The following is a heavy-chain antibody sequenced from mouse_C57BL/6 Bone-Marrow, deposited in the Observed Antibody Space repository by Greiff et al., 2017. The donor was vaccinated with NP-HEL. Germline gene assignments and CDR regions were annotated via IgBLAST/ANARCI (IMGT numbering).Heavy chain of an antibody. CDR1: GYAFTSYL. J-gene: IGHJ1*03. Sequence: QVQLKQSGAELVRPGTSVKVSCKASGYAFTSYLIEWVKQRPGQGLEWIGVINPGSGGTNYNEKFKGKATLTADKSSSTAYMQLSSLTSEDSAVYFCARGNRSERYFDVWGTGTTVTVSS. CDR3: ARGNRSERYFDV. CDR2: INPGSGGT. V-gene: IGHV1-54*01. D-gene: IGHD5-2*01.